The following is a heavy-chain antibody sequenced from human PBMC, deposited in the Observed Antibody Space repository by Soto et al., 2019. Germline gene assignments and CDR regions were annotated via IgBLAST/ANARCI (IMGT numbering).Heavy chain of an antibody. CDR2: ISYDGSNK. V-gene: IGHV3-30*18. CDR3: AKVPRSDFDY. CDR1: GCTFSSYG. Sequence: QVQLVESGGGVVQPGRSLRLSCAASGCTFSSYGMHWVRQAPGKGLEWVAVISYDGSNKYYADFVKGRFTISRDNSKNTLYLQMNSLRAEDTAVYYCAKVPRSDFDYWGQGTLVTVSS. D-gene: IGHD6-6*01. J-gene: IGHJ4*02.